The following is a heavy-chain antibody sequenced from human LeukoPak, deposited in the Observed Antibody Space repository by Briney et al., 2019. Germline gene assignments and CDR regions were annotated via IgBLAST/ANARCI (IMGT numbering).Heavy chain of an antibody. CDR3: ARGRGPSARYWYLDL. J-gene: IGHJ2*01. CDR1: GGSIRSSYYY. Sequence: PSETLSLTCTVSGGSIRSSYYYWGWIRQPPGKGLEWIGSIYDSGSTYYNPSLKSRVTISVDTSKNQFSLKLNSVTAADTAVYYCARGRGPSARYWYLDLWGRGTLVTVSS. CDR2: IYDSGST. D-gene: IGHD3-16*01. V-gene: IGHV4-39*01.